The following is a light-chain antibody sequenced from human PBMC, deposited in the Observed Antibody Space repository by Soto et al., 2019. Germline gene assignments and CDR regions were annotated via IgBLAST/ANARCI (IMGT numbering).Light chain of an antibody. J-gene: IGKJ1*01. V-gene: IGKV3-20*01. Sequence: EVVLTQTPGTLSLSPGERATLSCRASQSVSSSYFAWYQQKPGQAPRLLMYATSTRATDIPDRFSGSGSGTDFTLTISRLEPEDFAVYYCQQYANSPTTFGQGTNVEIK. CDR1: QSVSSSY. CDR3: QQYANSPTT. CDR2: ATS.